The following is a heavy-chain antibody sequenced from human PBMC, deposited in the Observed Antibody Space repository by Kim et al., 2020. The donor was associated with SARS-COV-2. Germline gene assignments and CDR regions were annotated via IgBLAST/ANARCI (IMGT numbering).Heavy chain of an antibody. CDR2: INWNSGRI. Sequence: GGSLRLSCAASGFTFDDYAMHWVRQAPGKGLEWVSSINWNSGRIGYADSVKGRFTISRDNAKNSLYLQMNSLRLEDTALYYCAKDTAASEVGHNWFDPWGQGTLVTVSS. CDR1: GFTFDDYA. V-gene: IGHV3-9*01. J-gene: IGHJ5*02. D-gene: IGHD6-13*01. CDR3: AKDTAASEVGHNWFDP.